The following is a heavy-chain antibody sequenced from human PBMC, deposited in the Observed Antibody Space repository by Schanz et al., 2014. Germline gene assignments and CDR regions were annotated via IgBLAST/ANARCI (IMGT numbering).Heavy chain of an antibody. CDR1: GFSFTTYA. J-gene: IGHJ4*02. Sequence: EVQLAESGGGLVQPGGSLRLSCASSGFSFTTYAMSWVRQAPGKGLEWVSSISSGGGSTYYADSVKGRFTISRDNSKNTLYLQMNSLRPEDTAVYYCAKYRGYYRVSGSYRELEYWGQGTLVTVSS. D-gene: IGHD3-10*01. CDR3: AKYRGYYRVSGSYRELEY. V-gene: IGHV3-23*04. CDR2: ISSGGGST.